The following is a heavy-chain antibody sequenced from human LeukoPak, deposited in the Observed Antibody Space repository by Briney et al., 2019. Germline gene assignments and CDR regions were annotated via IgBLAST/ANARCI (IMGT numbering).Heavy chain of an antibody. Sequence: GASVKVSCKASGYTFTSYDINWVRQAPGQGLEWMGGVIPIFGTANYAQKFQGRVTITADKSTSTAYMELSSLRPEDTAVYYCASGYYYGSSGYYYGAFDIWGQGTMVTVSS. D-gene: IGHD3-22*01. J-gene: IGHJ3*02. CDR1: GYTFTSYD. CDR3: ASGYYYGSSGYYYGAFDI. CDR2: VIPIFGTA. V-gene: IGHV1-69*06.